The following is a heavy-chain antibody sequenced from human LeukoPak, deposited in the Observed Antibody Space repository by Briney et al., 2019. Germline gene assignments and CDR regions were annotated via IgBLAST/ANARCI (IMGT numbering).Heavy chain of an antibody. J-gene: IGHJ5*02. Sequence: SETLSLTCAVYGQSVSGSRSYWAWIRQPPGKGLEWIGNVLLSGRTTYNPAFESRVSISMDSSKNQFSLTLTSVTAADTAVYYCAKEPDGIRFDPWGQGTLVTVSS. V-gene: IGHV4-34*12. D-gene: IGHD1-14*01. CDR2: VLLSGRT. CDR1: GQSVSGSRSY. CDR3: AKEPDGIRFDP.